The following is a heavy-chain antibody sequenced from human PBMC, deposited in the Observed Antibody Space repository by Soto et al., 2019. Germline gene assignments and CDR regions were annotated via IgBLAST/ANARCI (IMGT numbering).Heavy chain of an antibody. J-gene: IGHJ5*02. D-gene: IGHD3-10*01. CDR1: GLTFSSYW. V-gene: IGHV3-74*01. Sequence: EEQLVESGGGLVQPGGSLRLSCAASGLTFSSYWMHWVCQAPGKGLVWVSRIKRDGSDTSYAGSVKGRFTISRDNAKSILYLQMNSLRAEDTAVYYCARDDGTGTYYTPSWGQGTLVTVSS. CDR3: ARDDGTGTYYTPS. CDR2: IKRDGSDT.